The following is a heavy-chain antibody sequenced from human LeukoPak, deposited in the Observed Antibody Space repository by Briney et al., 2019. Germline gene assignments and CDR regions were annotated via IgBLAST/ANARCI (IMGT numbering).Heavy chain of an antibody. CDR2: IYYSGST. CDR1: GGSISGGGYY. Sequence: SETLSLTCTVSGGSISGGGYYWSWLRQHPGKGLEWIGYIYYSGSTYYNPSLKSRVTISVDTSKNQFSLKLSSVTAADTAVYYCARSEARIMITFGGVLPDAFDIWGQGTMVTGSS. D-gene: IGHD3-16*01. J-gene: IGHJ3*02. V-gene: IGHV4-31*03. CDR3: ARSEARIMITFGGVLPDAFDI.